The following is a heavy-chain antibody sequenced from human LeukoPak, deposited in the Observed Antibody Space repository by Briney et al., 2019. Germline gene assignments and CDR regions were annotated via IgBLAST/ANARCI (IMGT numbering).Heavy chain of an antibody. CDR2: ISVSGGST. D-gene: IGHD2-15*01. Sequence: GGSLRLSCAASGFTCSSYAMSWVRQAPGKGLEWVSTISVSGGSTYYADSVKVRFTTPRDNSKTTLYLQMNSLRAEDTAVYYCAPYCSGGSCYRYWGEGALGTVSS. V-gene: IGHV3-23*01. CDR3: APYCSGGSCYRY. CDR1: GFTCSSYA. J-gene: IGHJ4*02.